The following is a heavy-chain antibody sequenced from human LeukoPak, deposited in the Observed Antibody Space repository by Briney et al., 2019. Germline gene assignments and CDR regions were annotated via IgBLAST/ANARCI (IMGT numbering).Heavy chain of an antibody. CDR1: GYSITSYW. CDR2: IDPSDSYT. D-gene: IGHD6-19*01. V-gene: IGHV5-10-1*01. J-gene: IGHJ4*02. Sequence: GESLKISCKGSGYSITSYWISWVRQMPGKGLEWMGRIDPSDSYTNYSPSFQGHVTISADKSISTAYLQWSSLKASDTAMYYCASSIAVAGTNTVDYWGQGTLVTVSS. CDR3: ASSIAVAGTNTVDY.